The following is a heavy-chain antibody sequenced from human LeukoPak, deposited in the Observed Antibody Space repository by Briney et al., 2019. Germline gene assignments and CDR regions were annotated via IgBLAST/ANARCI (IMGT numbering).Heavy chain of an antibody. V-gene: IGHV4-30-2*01. Sequence: SQTLSLTCAVSGGSISSGGYSWSWIRQPPGKGLEWIGYIYHSGSTYYNPSLKSRVTISVDTSKNQFSLKLSSVTAADTAVYYCARLGYCSGGSCLGAFDIWGQGTMVTVSS. J-gene: IGHJ3*02. CDR2: IYHSGST. CDR3: ARLGYCSGGSCLGAFDI. CDR1: GGSISSGGYS. D-gene: IGHD2-15*01.